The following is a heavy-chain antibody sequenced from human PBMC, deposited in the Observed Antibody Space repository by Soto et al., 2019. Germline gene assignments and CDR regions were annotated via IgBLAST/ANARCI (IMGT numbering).Heavy chain of an antibody. CDR3: AKPIRGSFCAGDS. D-gene: IGHD3-10*01. Sequence: EVQLSESGGGLVQPGGSLRLSCVASGFTFNTFAISWVRQAPGKGLEWVSGIGGSGTSTFYADSVKGRFTISRDNSKNTLYLQMNSLRDEDTAVYYCAKPIRGSFCAGDSWGQGTLVTVSS. CDR1: GFTFNTFA. J-gene: IGHJ4*02. CDR2: IGGSGTST. V-gene: IGHV3-23*01.